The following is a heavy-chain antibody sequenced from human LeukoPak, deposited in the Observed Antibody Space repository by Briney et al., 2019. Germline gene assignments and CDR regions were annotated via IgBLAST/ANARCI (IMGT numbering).Heavy chain of an antibody. CDR3: ARDRFSVWSLDY. CDR1: GFTFSSYS. J-gene: IGHJ4*02. Sequence: GGSLRLSCAASGFTFSSYSMNWVRQAPGKGLEWVSSISSSSSYIYYADSVKGRFTISRDNAKNSLYLQMNSLRAEDTAVYYCARDRFSVWSLDYWGQRTLVTVSS. V-gene: IGHV3-21*01. CDR2: ISSSSSYI. D-gene: IGHD3-10*01.